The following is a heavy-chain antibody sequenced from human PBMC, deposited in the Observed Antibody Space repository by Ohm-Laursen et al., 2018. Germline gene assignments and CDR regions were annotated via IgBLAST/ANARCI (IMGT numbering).Heavy chain of an antibody. D-gene: IGHD3-22*01. V-gene: IGHV1-8*01. J-gene: IGHJ4*02. CDR1: GYTFTSYD. CDR2: MNPNSGNT. CDR3: AAEYYDGSGYYHYFFDY. Sequence: SVKVSCKASGYTFTSYDINWVRQATGQGLEWMGWMNPNSGNTNYAQKFQERVTITRDMSTSTAYMELSSLRSEDTAVYYCAAEYYDGSGYYHYFFDYWGQGTLVTVSS.